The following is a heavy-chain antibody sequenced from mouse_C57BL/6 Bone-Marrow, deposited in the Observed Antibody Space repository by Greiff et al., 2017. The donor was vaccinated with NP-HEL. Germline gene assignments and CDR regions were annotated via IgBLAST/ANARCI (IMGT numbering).Heavy chain of an antibody. Sequence: DVKLQESGPGLAKPSQTLSLTCSVTGYSITSDYWNWIRKFPGNKLEYMGYISYSGSTYYNPSLKSRISITRDTSKNQYYLQLNSVTTEDTATYYCARVHYYGSSFYAMGYWGQGTSVTVSS. CDR3: ARVHYYGSSFYAMGY. J-gene: IGHJ4*01. CDR2: ISYSGST. V-gene: IGHV3-8*01. CDR1: GYSITSDY. D-gene: IGHD1-1*01.